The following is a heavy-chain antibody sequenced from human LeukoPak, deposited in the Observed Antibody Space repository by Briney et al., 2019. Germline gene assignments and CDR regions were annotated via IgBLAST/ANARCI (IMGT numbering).Heavy chain of an antibody. CDR3: AREDTAMVRLGYYYGMDV. Sequence: ASVKVSCKASGYTFTSYYMHWVRQAPGQGLEWMGIINPSGGSTSYAQKFQCRVTVTRDTSTSTVYMELSSLRSEDTAVYYCAREDTAMVRLGYYYGMDVWGQGTTVTVSS. D-gene: IGHD5-18*01. V-gene: IGHV1-46*01. J-gene: IGHJ6*02. CDR1: GYTFTSYY. CDR2: INPSGGST.